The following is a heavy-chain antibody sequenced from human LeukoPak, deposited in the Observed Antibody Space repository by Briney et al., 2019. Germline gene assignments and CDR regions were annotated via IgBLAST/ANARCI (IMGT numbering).Heavy chain of an antibody. Sequence: SETLSLTCIVSGGSISSSSYYWGWIRQPPGKGLEWIGSIYYSRSTYYNPSLKSRVTISVDTSKNQFSLKLSSVTAADTAVYYCASRSIAARLPFDYWGQGTLVTVSS. D-gene: IGHD6-6*01. J-gene: IGHJ4*02. CDR1: GGSISSSSYY. V-gene: IGHV4-39*01. CDR3: ASRSIAARLPFDY. CDR2: IYYSRST.